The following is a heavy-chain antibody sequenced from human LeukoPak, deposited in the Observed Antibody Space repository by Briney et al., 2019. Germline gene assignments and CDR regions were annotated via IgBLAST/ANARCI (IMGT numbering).Heavy chain of an antibody. D-gene: IGHD3-22*01. CDR1: GFTFSIYA. Sequence: PGGSLRLSCAASGFTFSIYAMSWVRQAPGKGLEWVSAIRGSGGTTHYAESVKGRFTISRDNSKNTLYMQMNSLRAEDTAVYYCAKYLLEYYYDSSGNPRTFDYWGQGTLVTVSS. CDR2: IRGSGGTT. V-gene: IGHV3-23*01. CDR3: AKYLLEYYYDSSGNPRTFDY. J-gene: IGHJ4*02.